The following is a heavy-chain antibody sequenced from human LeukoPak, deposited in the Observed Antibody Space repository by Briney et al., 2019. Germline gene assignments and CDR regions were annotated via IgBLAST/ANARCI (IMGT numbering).Heavy chain of an antibody. D-gene: IGHD1-26*01. CDR1: GFSLSASGMR. V-gene: IGHV2-70*04. CDR3: ARVNSGSHFDY. J-gene: IGHJ4*02. Sequence: SGPTLVNPTQTLTLTCTFSGFSLSASGMRVSWIRQPPGKALEWLARIDWDDDKFYSASLKTRLTISKDTSKNLVVLTMTNMDPVDTATYYYARVNSGSHFDYWGQGTLVTVSS. CDR2: IDWDDDK.